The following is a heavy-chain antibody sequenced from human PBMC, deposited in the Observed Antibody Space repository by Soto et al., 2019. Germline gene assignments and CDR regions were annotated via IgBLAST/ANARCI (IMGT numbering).Heavy chain of an antibody. D-gene: IGHD3-10*01. CDR1: GFTFSNYA. CDR2: ISNSGGST. J-gene: IGHJ6*02. Sequence: GGSLRLSCAASGFTFSNYAMSWVRQAPGKGLEWVSGISNSGGSTYFADSVKGRFTISRDNAKNSLYLQMNSLRVEDTAVYYCARAGHYSLSWSMDVWGQGTTVTVSS. V-gene: IGHV3-23*01. CDR3: ARAGHYSLSWSMDV.